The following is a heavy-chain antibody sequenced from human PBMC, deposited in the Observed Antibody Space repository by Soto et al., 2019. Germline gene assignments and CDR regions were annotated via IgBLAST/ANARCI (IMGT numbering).Heavy chain of an antibody. Sequence: ASVKVSCKASGYTFTSYYMHWVRQAPGQGLEWMGIINPSGGSTSYAQKFQGRVTMTRDTSTSTVYMELSSLRSEDTAVYYCAREVATGGIAVAHSDYWGQGTLVTVSS. J-gene: IGHJ4*02. V-gene: IGHV1-46*01. D-gene: IGHD6-19*01. CDR1: GYTFTSYY. CDR2: INPSGGST. CDR3: AREVATGGIAVAHSDY.